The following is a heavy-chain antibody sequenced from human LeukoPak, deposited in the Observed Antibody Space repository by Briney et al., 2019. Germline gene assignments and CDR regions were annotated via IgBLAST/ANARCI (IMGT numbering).Heavy chain of an antibody. J-gene: IGHJ3*02. Sequence: GGSLRLSCAASGFTFSSYAMSWVRQAPGKGLDWVSTISGSGDNTYYADSVKGRFTISRDNSQNTVCLQMNSLRAEDTAIYYCAKSYTGVNNAFEIWGQGTLVTVSS. CDR2: ISGSGDNT. V-gene: IGHV3-23*01. D-gene: IGHD2-8*02. CDR1: GFTFSSYA. CDR3: AKSYTGVNNAFEI.